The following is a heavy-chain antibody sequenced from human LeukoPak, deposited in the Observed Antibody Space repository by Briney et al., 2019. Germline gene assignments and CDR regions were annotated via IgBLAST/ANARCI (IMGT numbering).Heavy chain of an antibody. V-gene: IGHV4-39*07. CDR2: IYYSGST. J-gene: IGHJ4*02. CDR1: GGSISSSSYD. Sequence: PSETLSLTCTVSGGSISSSSYDWGWLRQPPGKGREWIGSIYYSGSTYYNPSLKTRVTISVATSKNQFSLKLSSVTAADTAVYYCARSIVVVVAAVYYFDYWGQGTLVTVSS. CDR3: ARSIVVVVAAVYYFDY. D-gene: IGHD2-15*01.